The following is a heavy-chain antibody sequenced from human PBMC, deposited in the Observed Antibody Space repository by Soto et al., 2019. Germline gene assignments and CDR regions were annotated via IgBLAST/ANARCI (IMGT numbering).Heavy chain of an antibody. CDR1: GYTFTSYA. J-gene: IGHJ5*02. CDR3: ARDRGYYYDSSGYQGPFDP. V-gene: IGHV1-69*13. Sequence: QVQLVQSGAEVKKPGASVKVSCKASGYTFTSYAISWVRQAPGQGLEWMGGIIPIFGTANYAQKFQGRVTITADESTRTAYMELSSLRSEDTAVYYCARDRGYYYDSSGYQGPFDPWGQGTLVTVSS. CDR2: IIPIFGTA. D-gene: IGHD3-22*01.